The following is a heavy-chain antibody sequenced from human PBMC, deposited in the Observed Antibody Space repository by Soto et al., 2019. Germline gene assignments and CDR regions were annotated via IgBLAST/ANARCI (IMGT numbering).Heavy chain of an antibody. D-gene: IGHD2-15*01. CDR2: IYYSGST. CDR3: ARALSVVAATFDY. Sequence: QVQLQESGPGLEKPSETLSLTCTVSGGSISSYYWSWIRQPPGKGLEWIGYIYYSGSTNYNPSLKSRVTISVDTSKNQFSLKLSSVTAADTAVYYCARALSVVAATFDYWGQGTLVTVSS. V-gene: IGHV4-59*01. CDR1: GGSISSYY. J-gene: IGHJ4*02.